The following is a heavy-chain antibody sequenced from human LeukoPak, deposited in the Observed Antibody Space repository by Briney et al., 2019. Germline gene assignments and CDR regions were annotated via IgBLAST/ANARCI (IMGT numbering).Heavy chain of an antibody. CDR2: FDPEDGET. D-gene: IGHD4-17*01. CDR1: GYTLTELS. V-gene: IGHV1-24*01. J-gene: IGHJ4*02. CDR3: ARDFGDGDYVGIFDY. Sequence: GASVKVSCKVSGYTLTELSMHWVRQAPGKGLEWMGGFDPEDGETIYAQKFQGRVTMTEDTSTDTAYMELSSLRSEDTAVCYCARDFGDGDYVGIFDYWGQGTLVTVSS.